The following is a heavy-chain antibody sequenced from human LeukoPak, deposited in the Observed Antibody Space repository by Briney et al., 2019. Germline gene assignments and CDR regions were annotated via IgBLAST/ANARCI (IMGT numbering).Heavy chain of an antibody. V-gene: IGHV3-7*01. CDR3: ASGSGWRQLY. CDR1: EFTFSSNW. CDR2: IKSDGSEK. Sequence: GGSLRLSCVVSEFTFSSNWMNWVRQAPGKGLEWVANIKSDGSEKYYADSVKGRFTTSRDNAKNSLYLQMNGLKAEDTAVYYCASGSGWRQLYWGQGTLVTVSP. J-gene: IGHJ4*02. D-gene: IGHD5-24*01.